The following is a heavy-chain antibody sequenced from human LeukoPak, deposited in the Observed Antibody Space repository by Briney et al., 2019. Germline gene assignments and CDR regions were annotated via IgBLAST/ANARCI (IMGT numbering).Heavy chain of an antibody. J-gene: IGHJ5*01. V-gene: IGHV4-39*01. Sequence: SETLSLTCTVSGASITSRNYYWAWIRQPPGKGLEWLGSRYYSGSTCYNPSLETRVTISVDMSNNRFSLKLRSVTAADTSLYYCARHSEDGPWFDSWGQGILVTVSS. CDR3: ARHSEDGPWFDS. CDR1: GASITSRNYY. CDR2: RYYSGST.